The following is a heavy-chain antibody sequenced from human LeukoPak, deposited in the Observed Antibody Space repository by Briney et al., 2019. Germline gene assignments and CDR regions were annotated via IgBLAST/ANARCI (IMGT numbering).Heavy chain of an antibody. CDR3: YGANAEH. CDR1: GFTFSSYW. Sequence: GGSLRLSCAASGFTFSSYWMHWVRQAPGKGLVWVSGTNTDGSSTMYADSVKGRFTIARDNAKNTLYLQMNSLRAEDTAVYYCYGANAEHWGQGTLVTHSS. CDR2: TNTDGSST. J-gene: IGHJ1*01. D-gene: IGHD4-23*01. V-gene: IGHV3-74*03.